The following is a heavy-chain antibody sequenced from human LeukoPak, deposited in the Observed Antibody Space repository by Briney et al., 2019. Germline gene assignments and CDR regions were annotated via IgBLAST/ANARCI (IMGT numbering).Heavy chain of an antibody. J-gene: IGHJ4*02. Sequence: PSETLSLTCTVSGGSISSRSYYWGWIRQPPGKGLEWIGEINHSGSTNYNPSLKSRVTISVDTSKNQFSLKLSSVTAADTAVYYCASLYGSGFSFDYWGQGTLVTVSS. D-gene: IGHD3-10*01. CDR3: ASLYGSGFSFDY. CDR2: INHSGST. V-gene: IGHV4-39*07. CDR1: GGSISSRSYY.